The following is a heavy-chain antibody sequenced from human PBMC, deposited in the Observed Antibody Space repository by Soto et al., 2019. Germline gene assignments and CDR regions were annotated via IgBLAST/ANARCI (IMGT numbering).Heavy chain of an antibody. D-gene: IGHD5-18*01. Sequence: GGSLRLSCAASGFTFRNYAMHWVRQAPGKGLEWVAVISYDGSNKYYADSVKGRFTISRDNSKNTLYLQMNSLRAEDTAVYYCARALKSLRYTAMVAYYFDYWGQGTLVTVSS. J-gene: IGHJ4*02. CDR3: ARALKSLRYTAMVAYYFDY. CDR1: GFTFRNYA. CDR2: ISYDGSNK. V-gene: IGHV3-30-3*01.